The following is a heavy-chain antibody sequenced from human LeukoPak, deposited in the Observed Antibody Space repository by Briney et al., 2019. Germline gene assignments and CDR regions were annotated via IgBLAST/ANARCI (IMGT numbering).Heavy chain of an antibody. CDR1: GYTFTSYG. J-gene: IGHJ5*02. D-gene: IGHD3-16*02. V-gene: IGHV1-18*01. CDR3: ARDNSVGDIAWWFDP. CDR2: ISAYNGNT. Sequence: GASVKVSCKASGYTFTSYGISWVRQAPGQGLEWMGWISAYNGNTNYAQKFQGRVTMTRDMSTTTDYMELSGLRSEDTAVYYCARDNSVGDIAWWFDPWGQGTLVTVSS.